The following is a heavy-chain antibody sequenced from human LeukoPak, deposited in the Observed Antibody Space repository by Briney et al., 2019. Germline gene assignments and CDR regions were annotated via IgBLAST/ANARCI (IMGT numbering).Heavy chain of an antibody. Sequence: GGSLRLSCAASGFTFRSYAMSWVRQAPGKGLEWVSSISSSSSYIYYADSVKGRFTISRDNAKNTLYLQMNSLSAEDTAVYYCARAGNHYFEYWGQGTLVTVSS. J-gene: IGHJ4*02. CDR1: GFTFRSYA. CDR3: ARAGNHYFEY. CDR2: ISSSSSYI. V-gene: IGHV3-21*01.